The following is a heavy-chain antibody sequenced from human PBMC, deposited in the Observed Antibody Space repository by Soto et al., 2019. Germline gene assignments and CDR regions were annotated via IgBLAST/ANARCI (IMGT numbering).Heavy chain of an antibody. D-gene: IGHD3-10*01. Sequence: QVQLVESGEGLVKPGGSLRLYCAASGITFSDCYMNWIRQAPGKGLEWVSYMSRSGDSINYAGSVRGRFTVSRDNAKNSLYLQMNSLRADDTVMYYCAIVRFGQWGYAMDVWGQGTTVTVSS. CDR3: AIVRFGQWGYAMDV. V-gene: IGHV3-11*01. CDR1: GITFSDCY. CDR2: MSRSGDSI. J-gene: IGHJ6*02.